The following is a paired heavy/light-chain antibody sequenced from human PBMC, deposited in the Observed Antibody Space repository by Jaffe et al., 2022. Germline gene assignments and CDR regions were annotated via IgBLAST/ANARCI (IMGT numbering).Heavy chain of an antibody. D-gene: IGHD6-19*01. Sequence: QVQLVQSGSELKKPGASVKVSCKASGYNFTTFGMNWVRQAPGQGLEWMGWINTNTGNPTYAQGFTGRFVFSLDTSVSTTYLQISSLKAEDTAVYYCAREGSSGPKDFQYWGQGTLVTVSS. CDR3: AREGSSGPKDFQY. J-gene: IGHJ1*01. V-gene: IGHV7-4-1*02. CDR2: INTNTGNP. CDR1: GYNFTTFG.
Light chain of an antibody. CDR2: WAS. CDR3: QQYYNAAWT. V-gene: IGKV4-1*01. J-gene: IGKJ1*01. Sequence: DIVMTQSPDSLSVSLGERATINCKSSQTVLYSSNNKNYLAWFQQKPGQPPKLLIYWASTRESGVPDRFSGSGSGTDFTLTISNLQAEDVALYYCQQYYNAAWTFGQGTKVEIK. CDR1: QTVLYSSNNKNY.